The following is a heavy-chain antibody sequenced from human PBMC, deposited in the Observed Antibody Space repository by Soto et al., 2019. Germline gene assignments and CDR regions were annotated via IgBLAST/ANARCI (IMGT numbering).Heavy chain of an antibody. D-gene: IGHD4-4*01. Sequence: ASVKVSCKASGYTFTGYYMHWVRQAPGQGLEWMGWINPNSGGTNYAQKFQGWVTMTRDTSISTAYMELSRLRSDDTAVYYCARAKLDSNPPDHYYGMDVWAQGTTVPVSS. J-gene: IGHJ6*01. CDR2: INPNSGGT. V-gene: IGHV1-2*04. CDR1: GYTFTGYY. CDR3: ARAKLDSNPPDHYYGMDV.